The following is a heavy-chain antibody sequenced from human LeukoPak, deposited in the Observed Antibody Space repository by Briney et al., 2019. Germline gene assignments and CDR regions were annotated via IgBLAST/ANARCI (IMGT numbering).Heavy chain of an antibody. Sequence: GGSLRLSCAASGFTFSSYSMNWVRQAPGKGLEWVSSISSSSSYISYADSVKGRFTISTDNAKNSLYLHMNSLRAEDTAVYYCARDLGSSLYYFDYWGQGTLVTVSS. V-gene: IGHV3-21*01. J-gene: IGHJ4*02. CDR2: ISSSSSYI. D-gene: IGHD1-26*01. CDR1: GFTFSSYS. CDR3: ARDLGSSLYYFDY.